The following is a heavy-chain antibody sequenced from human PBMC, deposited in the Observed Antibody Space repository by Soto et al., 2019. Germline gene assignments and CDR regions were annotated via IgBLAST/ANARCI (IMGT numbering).Heavy chain of an antibody. CDR3: ARERPDGARLDP. D-gene: IGHD6-6*01. Sequence: SETLSLTCTVSGGSLSSGAYYWSWIRQHPGKGLEWIGYIYYSGSTYYNPSLKSRVTISVDTSKNQFSLKLSSVTAADTAVYYCARERPDGARLDPWGQGTLVTVSS. CDR2: IYYSGST. CDR1: GGSLSSGAYY. J-gene: IGHJ5*02. V-gene: IGHV4-30-4*08.